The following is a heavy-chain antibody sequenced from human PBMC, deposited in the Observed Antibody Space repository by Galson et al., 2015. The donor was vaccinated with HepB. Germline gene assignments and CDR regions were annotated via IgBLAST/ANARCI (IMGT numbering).Heavy chain of an antibody. CDR2: IYYSGST. CDR1: GGSISSYY. CDR3: ARAMISGDFDY. V-gene: IGHV4-59*01. J-gene: IGHJ4*02. D-gene: IGHD3-16*01. Sequence: ETLSLTCTVSGGSISSYYWSWIRQPPGKGLEWIGYIYYSGSTNYNPSLKSRVTISVDTSKNQFSLKLSSVTAADTAVYYCARAMISGDFDYWGQGTLVTVSS.